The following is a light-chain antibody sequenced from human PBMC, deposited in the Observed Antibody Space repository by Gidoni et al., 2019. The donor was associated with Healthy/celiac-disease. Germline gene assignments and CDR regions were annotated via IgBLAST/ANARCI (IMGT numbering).Light chain of an antibody. V-gene: IGKV3-11*01. CDR1: QSVSSY. CDR3: QQRSNWPPLT. CDR2: DAS. Sequence: EIVLPQSPATLSLSPGERATLSCRPSQSVSSYLAWYQQKPGQDPRLLIYDASNRATGIPARFSGSGAGTDFTLTISSLEPEDFAVYYCQQRSNWPPLTFGGGTKVEIK. J-gene: IGKJ4*01.